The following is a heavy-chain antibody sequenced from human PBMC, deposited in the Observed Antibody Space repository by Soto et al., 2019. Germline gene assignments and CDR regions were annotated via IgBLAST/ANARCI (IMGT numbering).Heavy chain of an antibody. D-gene: IGHD2-15*01. CDR3: ARDMAGAAKALDV. Sequence: QVQVVQSGAEVKKPGASVKVSCKTSGFTFTTFAIHWVRQAPGQRLEWMGWMNAGNGNTRYSQTFKGRVSMTRDTSANTAYMELSSLRPEDTAVYYCARDMAGAAKALDVWGQGTMVTVSS. CDR1: GFTFTTFA. CDR2: MNAGNGNT. J-gene: IGHJ3*01. V-gene: IGHV1-3*01.